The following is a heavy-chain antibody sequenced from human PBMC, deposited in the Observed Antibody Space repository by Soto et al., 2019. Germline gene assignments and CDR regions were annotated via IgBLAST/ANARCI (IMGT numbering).Heavy chain of an antibody. CDR3: ARDNTHYYYMDV. CDR2: IIPILGIA. J-gene: IGHJ6*03. CDR1: GGTFSSYT. V-gene: IGHV1-69*08. Sequence: QVQLVQSGAEVKKPGSSVKVPCKASGGTFSSYTISWVRQAPGQGLEWMGRIIPILGIANYAQKFQGRVTITADKSTSTAYMELSSLRSEDTAVYYCARDNTHYYYMDVWGKGTTVTVSS.